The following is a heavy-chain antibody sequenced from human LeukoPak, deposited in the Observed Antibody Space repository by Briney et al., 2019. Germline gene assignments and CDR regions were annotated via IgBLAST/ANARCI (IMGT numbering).Heavy chain of an antibody. CDR3: ARIPYYYDSSGFY. CDR2: INHSGST. J-gene: IGHJ4*02. CDR1: GGSISSSSYY. D-gene: IGHD3-22*01. V-gene: IGHV4-39*07. Sequence: TSETLSLTCTVSGGSISSSSYYWGWIRQPPGKGLEWIGEINHSGSTNYNPSLKSRVTISVDTSKNQFSLKLSSVTAADTAVYYCARIPYYYDSSGFYWGQGTLVTVSS.